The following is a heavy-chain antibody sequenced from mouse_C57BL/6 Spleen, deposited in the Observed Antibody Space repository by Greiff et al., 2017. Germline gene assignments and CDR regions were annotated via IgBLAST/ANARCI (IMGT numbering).Heavy chain of an antibody. CDR1: GYTFTDYN. Sequence: VQLQQSGPELVKPGASVQIPCKASGYTFTDYNMDWVKQSHGKSLEWIGDINPNNGGTIYNQKFKGKATLTVDKSSSTAYMELRSLTSEDTAVYYCARVYDGDYLDYWGQGTTLTVSS. CDR3: ARVYDGDYLDY. D-gene: IGHD2-3*01. J-gene: IGHJ2*01. V-gene: IGHV1-18*01. CDR2: INPNNGGT.